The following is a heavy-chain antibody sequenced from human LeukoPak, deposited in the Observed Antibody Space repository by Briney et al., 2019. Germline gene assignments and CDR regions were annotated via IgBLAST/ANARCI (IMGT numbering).Heavy chain of an antibody. CDR2: IYHSGST. CDR1: GYSISSGYY. V-gene: IGHV4-38-2*01. Sequence: KPSATLSLTCAVSGYSISSGYYWGWIRQPPGTGLEWIGSIYHSGSTYYNPSLKSRVTISVDTSKNQFSLKLSSVTAADTAVYYCARLMGTTNYFDYWGQGTLVTVSS. D-gene: IGHD4-11*01. CDR3: ARLMGTTNYFDY. J-gene: IGHJ4*02.